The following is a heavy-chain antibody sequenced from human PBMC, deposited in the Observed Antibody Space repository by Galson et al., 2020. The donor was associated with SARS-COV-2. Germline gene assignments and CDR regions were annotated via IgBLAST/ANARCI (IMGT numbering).Heavy chain of an antibody. V-gene: IGHV3-9*01. CDR1: GFKFDNYA. CDR3: AKDGEYCYDSSGHYSGYYGMDV. CDR2: INWDRGAM. Sequence: GGSLRLSCAASGFKFDNYAMHWVRQAPGKGLEWVSGINWDRGAMGYADSVKGRFTISRDNAKNSLYLQMNSLRPEDTALYFCAKDGEYCYDSSGHYSGYYGMDVWGQGTTVTVSS. D-gene: IGHD3-22*01. J-gene: IGHJ6*02.